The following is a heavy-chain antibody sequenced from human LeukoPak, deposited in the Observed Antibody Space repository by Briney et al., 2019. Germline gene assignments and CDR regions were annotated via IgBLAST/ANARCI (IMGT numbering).Heavy chain of an antibody. V-gene: IGHV3-20*04. CDR2: INWNGGST. CDR1: GFTFDDYG. D-gene: IGHD4-17*01. Sequence: GGSLRLSCAASGFTFDDYGMSWVRQAPGKGLEWVSGINWNGGSTGYADSVKGRFTISRDNAKNSLYLQMNSLRAEDTAVYYCARAGYDDYGDYVNYWGQGTLVTVSS. CDR3: ARAGYDDYGDYVNY. J-gene: IGHJ4*02.